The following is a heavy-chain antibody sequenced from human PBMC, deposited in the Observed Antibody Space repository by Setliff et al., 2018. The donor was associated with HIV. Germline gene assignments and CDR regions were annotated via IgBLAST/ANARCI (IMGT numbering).Heavy chain of an antibody. CDR2: INGDGSTV. CDR3: VRVAGFSSSWFAY. V-gene: IGHV3-74*03. Sequence: PGGSLRLSCAAARFTFSNLAVTWVRQAPGKGLEWVARINGDGSTVEHAGAVKGRLTISRDNARNTLYLEMNSLRVEDAAMYYCVRVAGFSSSWFAYWGQGTLVTVSS. D-gene: IGHD6-13*01. CDR1: RFTFSNLA. J-gene: IGHJ5*01.